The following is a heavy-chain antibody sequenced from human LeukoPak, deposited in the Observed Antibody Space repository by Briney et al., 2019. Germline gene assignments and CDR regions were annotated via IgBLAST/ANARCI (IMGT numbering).Heavy chain of an antibody. CDR1: GFTFSSYW. D-gene: IGHD3-10*01. CDR2: INSDGSST. Sequence: PGGSLRLSCAASGFTFSSYWMHWVRQAPGKGLVWVSRINSDGSSTSYADSVKGRFTISRDNAKNTLYLQMNSLRAEDKAVYYCARDPSAVVRGVVIDYWGQGTLVTVSS. CDR3: ARDPSAVVRGVVIDY. V-gene: IGHV3-74*01. J-gene: IGHJ4*02.